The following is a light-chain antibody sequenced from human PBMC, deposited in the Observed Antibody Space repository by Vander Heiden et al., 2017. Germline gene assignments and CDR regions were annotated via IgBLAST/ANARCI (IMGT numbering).Light chain of an antibody. CDR1: QTVLYSSNNRNY. CDR2: WAS. J-gene: IGKJ4*01. CDR3: QQYYSTPLT. Sequence: DIVMTQSPDSLAVSLGERATINCKFSQTVLYSSNNRNYLAWYQQKPGQPPELLIYWASTRESGVPGRFSGSGSGTDFTLTISNLQAEDVAVYYCQQYYSTPLTFGGGTKVEIK. V-gene: IGKV4-1*01.